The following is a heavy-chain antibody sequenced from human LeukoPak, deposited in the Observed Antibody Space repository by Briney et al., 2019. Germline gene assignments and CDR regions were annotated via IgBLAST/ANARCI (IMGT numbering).Heavy chain of an antibody. CDR3: ARAVVTVDSDSFDI. D-gene: IGHD2-21*02. V-gene: IGHV1-18*01. CDR2: ISAYNDNT. J-gene: IGHJ3*02. CDR1: GYTFTSYG. Sequence: GASVKVSCKASGYTFTSYGITWVRQAPGQGLEWMGWISAYNDNTDYAQELQGRVTMTTDTSTSTAYMELRSLGSDDTAVYYCARAVVTVDSDSFDIWGQGKMVTVSS.